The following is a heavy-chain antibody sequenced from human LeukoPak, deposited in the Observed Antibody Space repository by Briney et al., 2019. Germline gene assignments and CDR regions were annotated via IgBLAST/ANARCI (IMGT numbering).Heavy chain of an antibody. V-gene: IGHV4-59*01. J-gene: IGHJ5*02. CDR2: IYYSGST. CDR1: GGSISSYY. Sequence: SETLSLTCTVSGGSISSYYWSWIRQPPGKGLEWIGYIYYSGSTNYNPSLKSRVTISVDTSKNQFSLKLSSVTAADTAVYYCARDLGKGGYNWFDPWGQGTLVTVSS. D-gene: IGHD3-16*01. CDR3: ARDLGKGGYNWFDP.